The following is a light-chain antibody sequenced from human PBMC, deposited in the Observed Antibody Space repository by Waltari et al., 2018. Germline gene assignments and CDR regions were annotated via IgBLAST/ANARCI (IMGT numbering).Light chain of an antibody. Sequence: AIQMTQSPSSLSASVGDKVTITCRASQAIRNDLGWYQQKPGKAPKLLIYAVAHVQRGVPSRFSGSGSGTDFTLTISSLQPEDFATYYCLQDNRYPLTFGGGTKVEIK. CDR3: LQDNRYPLT. V-gene: IGKV1-6*01. CDR2: AVA. J-gene: IGKJ4*01. CDR1: QAIRND.